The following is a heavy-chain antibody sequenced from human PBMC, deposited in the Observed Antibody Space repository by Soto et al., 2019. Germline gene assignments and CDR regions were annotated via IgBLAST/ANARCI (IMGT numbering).Heavy chain of an antibody. J-gene: IGHJ4*02. CDR3: ARGYSSSWYDY. Sequence: QVQLVQSGAEVKKPGASVKVSCKASGYTFTSYAMHWVRQAPGQRLEWMGWINAGNGNTKYSQKFQGRVTITRDTSAITAYMELSSLRSEDTAVYYCARGYSSSWYDYWGQGTLVTVSS. V-gene: IGHV1-3*01. D-gene: IGHD6-13*01. CDR1: GYTFTSYA. CDR2: INAGNGNT.